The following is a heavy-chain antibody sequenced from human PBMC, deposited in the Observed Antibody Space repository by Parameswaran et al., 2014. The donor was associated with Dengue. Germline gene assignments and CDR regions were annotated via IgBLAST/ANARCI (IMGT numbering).Heavy chain of an antibody. D-gene: IGHD3-3*02. Sequence: VRQAPGKGLEWVAVISYDGSNKYYADSVKGRFTISRDNSKNTLYLQMNSLRAEDTAVYYCARDRQSPFLEWLRPGYGMDVWGQGTTVTVSS. CDR2: ISYDGSNK. J-gene: IGHJ6*02. CDR3: ARDRQSPFLEWLRPGYGMDV. V-gene: IGHV3-30-3*01.